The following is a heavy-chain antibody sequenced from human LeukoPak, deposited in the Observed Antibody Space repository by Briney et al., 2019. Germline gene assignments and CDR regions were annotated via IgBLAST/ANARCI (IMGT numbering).Heavy chain of an antibody. J-gene: IGHJ4*02. D-gene: IGHD3/OR15-3a*01. CDR2: IYYSGNT. CDR3: ARQTGSGLFSLP. V-gene: IGHV4-39*01. Sequence: SETLSLTCTVSGVSISSSNSYWGWIRQPPGKGLEWIGSIYYSGNTHYNASLKSRVTISIDTSKNQFSLKLTSVTAADTAVYYCARQTGSGLFSLPGGQGTLVTVSS. CDR1: GVSISSSNSY.